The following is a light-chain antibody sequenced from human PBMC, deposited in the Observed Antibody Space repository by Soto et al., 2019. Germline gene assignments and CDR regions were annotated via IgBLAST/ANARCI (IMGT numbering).Light chain of an antibody. CDR2: WAS. J-gene: IGKJ1*01. CDR3: QQYYSTPWT. CDR1: QNVLYSSNNKNY. V-gene: IGKV4-1*01. Sequence: DIVMTQSPDSLAVSLGERATINCKSSQNVLYSSNNKNYLAWYQQKLGQPPKLLIRWASSRESGVPDRFSGSGSGIDFTLTISSLQAEDVAVYYCQQYYSTPWTFGQGTKVEIK.